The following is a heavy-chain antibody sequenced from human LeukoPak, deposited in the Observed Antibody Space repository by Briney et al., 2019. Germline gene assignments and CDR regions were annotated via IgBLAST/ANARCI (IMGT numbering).Heavy chain of an antibody. CDR1: GFTFSSYS. CDR3: ARKGYDSSGLRFDP. J-gene: IGHJ5*02. CDR2: ISSSSSYI. V-gene: IGHV3-21*01. D-gene: IGHD3-22*01. Sequence: GGSLRLSCAASGFTFSSYSMNWVRQAPGKGLEWVSSISSSSSYIYYADSVKGRFTISRDNAKNSLYLQMNSLGAEDTAVYYCARKGYDSSGLRFDPWGQGTLVTVSS.